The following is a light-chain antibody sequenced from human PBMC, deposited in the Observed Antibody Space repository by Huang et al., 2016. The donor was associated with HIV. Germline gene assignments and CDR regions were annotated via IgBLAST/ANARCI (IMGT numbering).Light chain of an antibody. CDR1: QSLEHSDGSTY. V-gene: IGKV2-30*02. J-gene: IGKJ1*01. CDR2: RVS. CDR3: VQGTHWPWT. Sequence: EVVMTQSPLSLPVTLGQPASISCRSSQSLEHSDGSTYLNWFQQRPGQSPRRLFFRVSNGDSGVPDRFTASGSGTDFTLKIRRVEAEDAAIYYCVQGTHWPWTFGQGTKVEI.